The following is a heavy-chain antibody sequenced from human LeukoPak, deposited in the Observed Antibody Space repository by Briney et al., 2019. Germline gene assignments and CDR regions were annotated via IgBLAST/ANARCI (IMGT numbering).Heavy chain of an antibody. D-gene: IGHD2-21*02. Sequence: SETLSLTCTVSGGSISSYYWSWIRQPPGKGLEWIGYIYYSGSTNYNPSLKSRVTISVDTSKDQFSLKLSSVTAADTAVYYRAGRGFGGYFIDYWGQGTLVTVSS. CDR2: IYYSGST. V-gene: IGHV4-59*01. J-gene: IGHJ4*02. CDR1: GGSISSYY. CDR3: AGRGFGGYFIDY.